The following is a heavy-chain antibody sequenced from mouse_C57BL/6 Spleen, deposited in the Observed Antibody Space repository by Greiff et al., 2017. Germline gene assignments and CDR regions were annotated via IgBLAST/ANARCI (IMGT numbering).Heavy chain of an antibody. V-gene: IGHV1-64*01. CDR1: GYTFTSYW. CDR2: IHPNSGST. D-gene: IGHD1-1*01. J-gene: IGHJ4*01. Sequence: QVQLQQPGAELVKPGASVKLSCKASGYTFTSYWMHWVKQRPGQGLEWIGMIHPNSGSTNYNEKFKSKATLTVDKSSSTAYMQLSSLTSEDSAVYYCARNDYYGSFYAMDYWGQGTSVTVSS. CDR3: ARNDYYGSFYAMDY.